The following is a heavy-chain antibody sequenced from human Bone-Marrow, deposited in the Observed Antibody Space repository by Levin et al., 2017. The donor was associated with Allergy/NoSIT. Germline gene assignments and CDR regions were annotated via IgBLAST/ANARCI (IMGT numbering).Heavy chain of an antibody. J-gene: IGHJ4*02. D-gene: IGHD2-15*01. Sequence: SSETLSLTCAVSGDSIITNHWWSWVRQPPGRGLEWIGEIYHSGSTNYNPSLKSRVTISVDKSKNEFSLNLNSVTAADTAVCYCASARWNYWGQGALVIVSS. CDR1: GDSIITNHW. V-gene: IGHV4-4*02. CDR2: IYHSGST. CDR3: ASARWNY.